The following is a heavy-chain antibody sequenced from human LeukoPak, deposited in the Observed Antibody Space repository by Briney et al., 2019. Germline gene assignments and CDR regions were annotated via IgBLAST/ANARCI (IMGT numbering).Heavy chain of an antibody. CDR1: GFTFSSYE. V-gene: IGHV3-48*03. Sequence: GGSLRLSCAASGFTFSSYEMNGVRQAPGKGLEWVSYISSSGSTIYYADSVKGRFTISRDNAKNSLYLQMNSLRAEDTAVYYCAREGSYSSGFDYWGQGTLVTVSP. D-gene: IGHD6-19*01. CDR3: AREGSYSSGFDY. CDR2: ISSSGSTI. J-gene: IGHJ4*02.